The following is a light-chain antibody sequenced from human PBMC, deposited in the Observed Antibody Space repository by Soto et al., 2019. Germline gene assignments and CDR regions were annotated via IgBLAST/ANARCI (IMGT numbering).Light chain of an antibody. CDR2: DAS. Sequence: DIQMTQSPSTLSASVGDRVTITCRASQRISDWLAWYQQKPGKAPKLLIFDASSLESGVPSRFSGSGSGTAVTLTISSLQPDDFATYYCQHYYSYPWTFGQGTKVEVK. CDR3: QHYYSYPWT. V-gene: IGKV1-5*01. CDR1: QRISDW. J-gene: IGKJ1*01.